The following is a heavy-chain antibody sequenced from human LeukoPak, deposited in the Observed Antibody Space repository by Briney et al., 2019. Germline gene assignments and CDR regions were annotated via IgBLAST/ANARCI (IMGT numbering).Heavy chain of an antibody. CDR2: IIPIFGTA. CDR3: ARGGNPYWYFDL. J-gene: IGHJ2*01. Sequence: SVKVSCKASGGTFSSYTISWVRQAPGQGLEWMGGIIPIFGTANYAQKFQGRVTITADESTSTAYMELSSLRSEDTAVYYCARGGNPYWYFDLWGRGTLVTVSS. V-gene: IGHV1-69*01. CDR1: GGTFSSYT. D-gene: IGHD4-23*01.